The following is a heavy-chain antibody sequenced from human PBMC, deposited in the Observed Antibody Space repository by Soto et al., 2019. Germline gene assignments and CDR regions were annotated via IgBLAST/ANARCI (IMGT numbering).Heavy chain of an antibody. J-gene: IGHJ4*02. CDR1: GLIFSDVW. V-gene: IGHV3-15*01. CDR2: IKTKPDDGTI. CDR3: TTSNLGVDF. Sequence: LSCAASGLIFSDVWMTWVRQAPGKGLEWVGRIKTKPDDGTIDYAAPVRGRFTISRDDSKNTLYLQMTSLTPDDTGVYYCTTSNLGVDFWGPGTLVTV. D-gene: IGHD1-1*01.